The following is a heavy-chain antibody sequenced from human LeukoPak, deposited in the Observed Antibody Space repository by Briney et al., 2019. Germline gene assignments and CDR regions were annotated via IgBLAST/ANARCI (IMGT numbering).Heavy chain of an antibody. CDR3: ARENVGYSYGYVTFDY. V-gene: IGHV3-7*01. J-gene: IGHJ4*02. CDR2: IKQDGSEK. CDR1: GFTFSSYG. Sequence: GGSLRLSCAASGFTFSSYGMSWVRQAPGKGLEGVVDIKQDGSEKYYVDSVKGRFTISRDNAKNSLYLQMNSLRAEDTAVYYCARENVGYSYGYVTFDYWGQGTLVTVSS. D-gene: IGHD5-18*01.